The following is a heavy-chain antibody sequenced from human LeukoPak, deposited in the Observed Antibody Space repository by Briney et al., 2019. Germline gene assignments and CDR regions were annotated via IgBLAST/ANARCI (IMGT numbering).Heavy chain of an antibody. J-gene: IGHJ4*02. CDR3: ARGIGYSGYAGHY. CDR2: ISSSSSYI. V-gene: IGHV3-21*01. CDR1: GFTFSSYE. Sequence: TGGSLRLSCAASGFTFSSYEMNWVRQAPGKGLEWVSSISSSSSYIYYADSVKGRFTISRDNAKNSLYLQMNSLRAEDTAVYYCARGIGYSGYAGHYWGQGTLVTVSS. D-gene: IGHD5-12*01.